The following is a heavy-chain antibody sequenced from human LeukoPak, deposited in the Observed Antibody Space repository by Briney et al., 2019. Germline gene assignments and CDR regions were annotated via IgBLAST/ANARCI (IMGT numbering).Heavy chain of an antibody. CDR3: ARDPKFTMVRGAHPFNWFDP. J-gene: IGHJ5*02. CDR2: IKQDGSEK. D-gene: IGHD3-10*01. V-gene: IGHV3-7*01. CDR1: GFTFSSYW. Sequence: GGSLRLSCAASGFTFSSYWMSWVRQAPGKGLEWVANIKQDGSEKYYVDSVKGRFTISRDNAKNTLYLQMNSLRAEDTAVYYCARDPKFTMVRGAHPFNWFDPWGQGTLVTVSS.